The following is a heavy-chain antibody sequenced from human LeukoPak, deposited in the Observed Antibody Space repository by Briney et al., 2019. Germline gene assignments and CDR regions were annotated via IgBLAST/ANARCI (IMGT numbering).Heavy chain of an antibody. D-gene: IGHD6-13*01. CDR2: INHSGST. Sequence: SETLSLTCAVYGGSFSGYYWSWIRQPPGKGLEWIGEINHSGSTNYNPSLKSRVTISVDTSKNQFSLKLSSVTAADTAVYYCASEIAAAGLDDAFDIWGQGTMVTVSS. CDR1: GGSFSGYY. V-gene: IGHV4-34*01. CDR3: ASEIAAAGLDDAFDI. J-gene: IGHJ3*02.